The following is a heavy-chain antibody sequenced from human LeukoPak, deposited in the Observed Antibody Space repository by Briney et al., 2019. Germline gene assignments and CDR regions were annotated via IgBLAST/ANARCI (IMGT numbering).Heavy chain of an antibody. Sequence: ASVKVSCKASGYTFTDYYMHWVRQAPGQGLEWMGWINPNSGGTNYAQKFQGRVTMTRDTSISTAYMELSRLRSDDTAVYYCARDKGGVVPAAIFFDPWGQGNLVTVSS. CDR2: INPNSGGT. CDR3: ARDKGGVVPAAIFFDP. D-gene: IGHD2-2*01. J-gene: IGHJ5*02. CDR1: GYTFTDYY. V-gene: IGHV1-2*02.